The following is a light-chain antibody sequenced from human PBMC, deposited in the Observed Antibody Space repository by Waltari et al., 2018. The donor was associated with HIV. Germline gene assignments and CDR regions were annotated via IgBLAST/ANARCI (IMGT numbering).Light chain of an antibody. Sequence: QSALTQPPSASGSLGQSVTISCTGSSSDVGAYDSVSWFQQHPRRPPNLLLYEVTRRPSSVSDRFSGSRSGSTAFLTVAGLQPDDEATYFCSSYGDSLRVLFGGGTNVTVL. V-gene: IGLV2-8*01. J-gene: IGLJ3*02. CDR1: SSDVGAYDS. CDR2: EVT. CDR3: SSYGDSLRVL.